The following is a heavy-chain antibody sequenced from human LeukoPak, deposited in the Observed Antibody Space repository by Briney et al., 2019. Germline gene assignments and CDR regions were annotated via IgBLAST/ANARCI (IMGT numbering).Heavy chain of an antibody. V-gene: IGHV5-51*01. D-gene: IGHD5-18*01. CDR3: ARPLDTAMVTNAFDI. CDR1: GYSFTNYW. CDR2: IYPGDSDT. J-gene: IGHJ3*02. Sequence: GESLKISCKGSGYSFTNYWIGWVRQMPGKGLEWMGNIYPGDSDTRYSPSFQGQVTISADKSISTAYLQWSSLKASDTAMYYCARPLDTAMVTNAFDIWGQGTMVTVSS.